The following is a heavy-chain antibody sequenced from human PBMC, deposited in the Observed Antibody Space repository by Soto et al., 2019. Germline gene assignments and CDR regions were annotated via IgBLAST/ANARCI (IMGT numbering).Heavy chain of an antibody. D-gene: IGHD5-18*01. J-gene: IGHJ4*02. Sequence: PGGSLRLSCAASGFTFSTYGVHWVRQAPGKGLEWVAVISYGGKNKYYADSVKGRFTISRDNSKNTLYLQMNNLRAEDTAVYYCGKDRDTYGAAYIFDYWGQGALVTVSS. CDR2: ISYGGKNK. V-gene: IGHV3-30*18. CDR3: GKDRDTYGAAYIFDY. CDR1: GFTFSTYG.